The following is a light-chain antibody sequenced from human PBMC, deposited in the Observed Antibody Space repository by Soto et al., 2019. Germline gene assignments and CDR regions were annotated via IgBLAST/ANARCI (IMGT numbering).Light chain of an antibody. CDR1: QSVSSR. V-gene: IGKV3-20*01. CDR3: QQYGSSPIT. CDR2: GAS. J-gene: IGKJ5*01. Sequence: EIVLTQSPGTLSLSPGERATLSCRASQSVSSRLAWYQQKPGQAPRLLISGASSRATGIPDRFSGSGSATDFTLTISRLEPEDFALYYCQQYGSSPITFGQGTRPAIK.